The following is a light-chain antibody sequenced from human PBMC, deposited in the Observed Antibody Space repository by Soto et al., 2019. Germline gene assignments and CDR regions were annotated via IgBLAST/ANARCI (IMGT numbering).Light chain of an antibody. Sequence: EIVLTQSPGTLSLSPGERATLSCRASQSVSSSYLAWYQQQPGQAPRLLIYGASSRATGLPDRFSGSGSGTDFTLTSSILAPDDLAVYCCQHYGSSRTFGEGTKVEIK. CDR2: GAS. CDR3: QHYGSSRT. V-gene: IGKV3-20*01. J-gene: IGKJ1*01. CDR1: QSVSSSY.